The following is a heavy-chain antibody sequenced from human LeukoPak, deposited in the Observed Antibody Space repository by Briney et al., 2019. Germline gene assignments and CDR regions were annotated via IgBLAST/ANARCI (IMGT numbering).Heavy chain of an antibody. J-gene: IGHJ4*02. Sequence: SGGSLRLSCAASGFTLSSYSMNWVRQAPGKGLEWVSYISSSSSTIYYAGSVKGRFTISRDNAKNSLYLQMNSLRDEDTAVYYCARDTRPDDTNDYWGQGTLVTVSS. D-gene: IGHD3-22*01. V-gene: IGHV3-48*02. CDR2: ISSSSSTI. CDR1: GFTLSSYS. CDR3: ARDTRPDDTNDY.